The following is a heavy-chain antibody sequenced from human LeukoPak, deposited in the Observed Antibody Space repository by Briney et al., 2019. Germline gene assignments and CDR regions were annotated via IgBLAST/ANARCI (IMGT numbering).Heavy chain of an antibody. J-gene: IGHJ4*02. V-gene: IGHV3-30*18. CDR1: GFTFSSYG. CDR2: ISYDGSNK. CDR3: AKDRYSYAFEYSDS. D-gene: IGHD5-18*01. Sequence: PGGSLRLSCAVSGFTFSSYGMHWFRQAPGKGLEGVAVISYDGSNKYYADSVKGRFTISRDNSKNTLSLQVSSLRTEDTAVYYCAKDRYSYAFEYSDSWGQGTLVTVSS.